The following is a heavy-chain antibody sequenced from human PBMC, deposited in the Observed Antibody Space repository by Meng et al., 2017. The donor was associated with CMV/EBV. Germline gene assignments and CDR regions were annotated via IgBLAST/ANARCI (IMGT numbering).Heavy chain of an antibody. V-gene: IGHV3-21*01. CDR1: GFTFSSYS. Sequence: GGSLRLSCAASGFTFSSYSMDWVRQAPGKGLEWVSSISSSSSYIYYADSVKGRFTISRDNAKNSLYLQMNSLRAEDTAVYYCARVGGLEFDYWGQGTLVTVSS. CDR3: ARVGGLEFDY. J-gene: IGHJ4*02. D-gene: IGHD3/OR15-3a*01. CDR2: ISSSSSYI.